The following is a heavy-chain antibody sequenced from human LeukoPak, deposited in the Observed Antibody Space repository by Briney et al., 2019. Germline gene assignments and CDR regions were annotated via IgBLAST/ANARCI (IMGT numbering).Heavy chain of an antibody. V-gene: IGHV3-21*04. Sequence: GGSLRLSCAASGFTFSSYSMNWVRQAPGKGLEWVSSISSSSSYIYYADSVKGRFTISRDNAKNSLYLQMNSLRAEDTAVYYCARDWVAVAGTGDAFDIWGQGTMVTVSS. J-gene: IGHJ3*02. CDR1: GFTFSSYS. CDR3: ARDWVAVAGTGDAFDI. D-gene: IGHD6-19*01. CDR2: ISSSSSYI.